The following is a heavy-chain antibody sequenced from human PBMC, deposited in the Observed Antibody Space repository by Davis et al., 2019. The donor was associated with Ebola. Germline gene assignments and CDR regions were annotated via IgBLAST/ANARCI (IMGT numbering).Heavy chain of an antibody. CDR3: AREGTIRGVNFDY. CDR1: GFTFSSYW. CDR2: IKQDGSEK. J-gene: IGHJ4*02. V-gene: IGHV3-7*03. Sequence: GGSLRLSCAASGFTFSSYWMSWVRQAPGKGLEWVANIKQDGSEKYYVDSVKGRFTISRDNAKNSLYLQMNSLRAEDTAVYYCAREGTIRGVNFDYWDQGTLVTVSS. D-gene: IGHD3-10*01.